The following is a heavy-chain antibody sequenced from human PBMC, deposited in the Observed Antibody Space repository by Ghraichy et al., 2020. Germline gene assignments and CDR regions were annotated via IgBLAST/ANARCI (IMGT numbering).Heavy chain of an antibody. CDR2: IGASGGDT. J-gene: IGHJ6*02. CDR3: AKDRGTQRGNRVNYYYYSMDV. CDR1: GFTFTNFA. D-gene: IGHD3-10*01. Sequence: GGSLRLSCAASGFTFTNFAMNWVRQAPGKGLQWVSIIGASGGDTYYADSVKGRFTTSRDNPKNTLYLEMNNLRAEDSAVYYCAKDRGTQRGNRVNYYYYSMDVWGQGTTVIVSS. V-gene: IGHV3-23*01.